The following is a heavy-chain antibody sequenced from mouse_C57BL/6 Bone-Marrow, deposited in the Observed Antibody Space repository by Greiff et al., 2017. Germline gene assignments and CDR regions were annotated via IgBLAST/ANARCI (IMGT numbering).Heavy chain of an antibody. V-gene: IGHV14-4*01. CDR1: GFNIKDDY. CDR3: TTKRRGYYCDY. J-gene: IGHJ2*01. CDR2: IDPENGDT. Sequence: VQLQQSGAELVRPGASVKLSCTASGFNIKDDYMHWVKQRPEQGLEWIGWIDPENGDTEYASKFQGKATITADTSSNTAYLQLSSLTSEDTAVYYCTTKRRGYYCDYWGQGTTLTVSS.